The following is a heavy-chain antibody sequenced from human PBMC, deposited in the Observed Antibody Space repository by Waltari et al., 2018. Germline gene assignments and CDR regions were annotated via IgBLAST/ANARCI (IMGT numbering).Heavy chain of an antibody. CDR1: GSTFSSYS. D-gene: IGHD1-1*01. Sequence: EVQLVESGGGLVKPGGSLRLSCAASGSTFSSYSMNWVRQAPGKGLEWVSSISSSSSYIYYADSVKGRFTISRDNAKNSLYLQMNSLRAEDTAVYYCARNWNDFKDAFDIWGQGTMVTVSS. CDR3: ARNWNDFKDAFDI. CDR2: ISSSSSYI. J-gene: IGHJ3*02. V-gene: IGHV3-21*01.